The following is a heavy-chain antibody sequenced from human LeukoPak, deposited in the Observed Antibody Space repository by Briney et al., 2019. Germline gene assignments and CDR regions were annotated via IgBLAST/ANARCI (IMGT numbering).Heavy chain of an antibody. Sequence: GASVKVSCKASGYTFTGYYVHWVRQAPGQGLEWMGRINPNSGGTNYAQKFQGRVTMTRDTSISTAYMELSRLRSDDTAVYYCATIPMYSGSYSYAFDIWGQGTMVTVSS. CDR3: ATIPMYSGSYSYAFDI. CDR1: GYTFTGYY. V-gene: IGHV1-2*06. D-gene: IGHD1-26*01. CDR2: INPNSGGT. J-gene: IGHJ3*02.